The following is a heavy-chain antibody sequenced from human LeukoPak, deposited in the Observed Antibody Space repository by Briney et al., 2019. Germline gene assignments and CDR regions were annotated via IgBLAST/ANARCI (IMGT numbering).Heavy chain of an antibody. CDR3: ARGSVTIDAFDI. V-gene: IGHV3-53*01. Sequence: EGSLRLSCAAYGLSVSSNHMSWVRQAPGKGLEWVSIIYSGGSTYFAEPVKGRFTISRHNSKNTVYLQMNSLRHEDTAVYYCARGSVTIDAFDIWGHGTMVTVSS. CDR2: IYSGGST. D-gene: IGHD4-17*01. CDR1: GLSVSSNH. J-gene: IGHJ3*02.